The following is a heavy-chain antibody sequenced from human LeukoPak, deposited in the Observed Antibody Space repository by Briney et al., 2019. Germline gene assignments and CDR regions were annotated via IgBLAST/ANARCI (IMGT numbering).Heavy chain of an antibody. CDR3: ARVQGGGYRTADS. J-gene: IGHJ4*02. V-gene: IGHV3-23*01. D-gene: IGHD6-19*01. CDR2: ITATSSST. Sequence: GGSLRLSCAASGFTFSSYGMSWVRQPPGKGLEWVSAITATSSSTYDADSVQGRFTISRDNSKNTLFLQMNSLRDEDTAMYYCARVQGGGYRTADSWGQGTLVTVSS. CDR1: GFTFSSYG.